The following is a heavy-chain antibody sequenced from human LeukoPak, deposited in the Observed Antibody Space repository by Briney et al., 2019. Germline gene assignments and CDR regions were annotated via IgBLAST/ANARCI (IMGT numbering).Heavy chain of an antibody. V-gene: IGHV3-30*04. D-gene: IGHD5/OR15-5a*01. CDR3: ARGSRAMVSTKFARGRYMDV. Sequence: PGRPLRLSCAASGFTFSSYAMHWVRQAPGKRLEWVAFISHDGSNKYYADSVKGRFTISRDNSKNTLYLQMNSLRAEDTALYYCARGSRAMVSTKFARGRYMDVWGKGSTVTVSS. J-gene: IGHJ6*03. CDR1: GFTFSSYA. CDR2: ISHDGSNK.